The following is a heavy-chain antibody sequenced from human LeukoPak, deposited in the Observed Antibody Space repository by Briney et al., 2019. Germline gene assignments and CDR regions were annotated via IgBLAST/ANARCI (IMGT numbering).Heavy chain of an antibody. CDR2: IKQDGSEE. V-gene: IGHV3-7*01. CDR1: GFTFSSYW. J-gene: IGHJ6*02. CDR3: ARDGVYCSSTSCGSYYYYGMDV. Sequence: PGGSLRLSCAASGFTFSSYWMSWVRQAPGKGLEWVANIKQDGSEEYYVDSVKGRFAISRDNAKNSLYLQMNSLRAEDTAVYYCARDGVYCSSTSCGSYYYYGMDVWGQGTTVTVSS. D-gene: IGHD2-2*01.